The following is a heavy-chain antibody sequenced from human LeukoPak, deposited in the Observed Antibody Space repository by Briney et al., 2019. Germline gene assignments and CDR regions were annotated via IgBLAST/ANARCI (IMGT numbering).Heavy chain of an antibody. J-gene: IGHJ5*02. CDR3: ARGGLRWQLQGNWFDP. D-gene: IGHD4-23*01. CDR2: INPSGGST. V-gene: IGHV1-46*01. Sequence: ASVKVSCKASGYTFTSYYMHWVRQAPGQGLEWMGIINPSGGSTSYAQKFQGRVTMTRDTSTSTVYMELSSLRSEDTAVYYCARGGLRWQLQGNWFDPWGQGTLVTVSS. CDR1: GYTFTSYY.